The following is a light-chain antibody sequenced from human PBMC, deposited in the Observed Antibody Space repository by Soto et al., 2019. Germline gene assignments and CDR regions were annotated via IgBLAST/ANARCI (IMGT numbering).Light chain of an antibody. J-gene: IGKJ5*01. CDR2: GTS. V-gene: IGKV3-15*01. CDR3: QHYNNWPIT. Sequence: EIVMTQSPASLSVSPGESVTLSCRASQSVASNLAWYQQKPGQAPRLLIYGTSTRATGVPARFSGSGSGTDFTLTISRLQAADFAVYHCQHYNNWPITFGQGTRLDIK. CDR1: QSVASN.